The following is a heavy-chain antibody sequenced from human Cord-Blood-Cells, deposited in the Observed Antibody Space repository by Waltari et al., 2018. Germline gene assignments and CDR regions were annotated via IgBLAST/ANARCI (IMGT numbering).Heavy chain of an antibody. D-gene: IGHD3-22*01. CDR3: ASTLYDSSGYDYDY. V-gene: IGHV4-34*01. CDR1: GGSFSGYY. CDR2: INHSGST. Sequence: QVQLQQWGAGLLKPSETLSLTCAVYGGSFSGYYWSWIRQPPGKGLGWIGEINHSGSTNYNPSRKSRVTISVDTSKNQFSLELSSVTAADAAVYYCASTLYDSSGYDYDYWGQGTLVTVSS. J-gene: IGHJ4*02.